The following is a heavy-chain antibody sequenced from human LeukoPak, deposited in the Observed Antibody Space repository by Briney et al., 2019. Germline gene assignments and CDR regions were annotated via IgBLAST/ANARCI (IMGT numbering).Heavy chain of an antibody. J-gene: IGHJ4*02. D-gene: IGHD6-13*01. V-gene: IGHV4-59*11. CDR2: IYYSGTT. Sequence: SETLSLTCTVSGGSISSHYWSWIRQPPGKGLEGIGYIYYSGTTNYNPSLKSRVTISVDTSKNQFSLKLSSVTAADTAVYYCARGVYIAAAQYGYWGQGTLVTVSS. CDR1: GGSISSHY. CDR3: ARGVYIAAAQYGY.